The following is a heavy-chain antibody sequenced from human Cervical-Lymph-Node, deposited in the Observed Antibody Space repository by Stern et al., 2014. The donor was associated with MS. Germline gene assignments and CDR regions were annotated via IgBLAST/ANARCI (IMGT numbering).Heavy chain of an antibody. J-gene: IGHJ4*02. CDR3: ARGGGLVGYFDY. CDR2: ITPVFGTT. D-gene: IGHD1-26*01. V-gene: IGHV1-69*14. CDR1: GDTVSSYA. Sequence: QVQLVQSGAEVKKPGSSVKGSCKASGDTVSSYAINWVRQVPGQGLEWMGGITPVFGTTNYAQKFQGRVTITADKSTNTAYMELMTLRSEDTAVYYCARGGGLVGYFDYWGQGTLVSVSS.